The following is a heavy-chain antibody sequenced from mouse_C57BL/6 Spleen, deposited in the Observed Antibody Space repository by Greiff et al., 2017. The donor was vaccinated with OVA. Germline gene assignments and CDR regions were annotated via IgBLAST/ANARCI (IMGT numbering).Heavy chain of an antibody. Sequence: QVQLQQSGAELVKPGASVKISCKASGYAFSSYWMNWVKQRPGKGLEWIGQIYPGDGDTNYNGKFKGKATLTADKSSSTAYMQLSSLTSEDSAVYFCARSLYYGSSLDYWGQGTTLTVSS. CDR1: GYAFSSYW. J-gene: IGHJ2*01. V-gene: IGHV1-80*01. D-gene: IGHD1-1*01. CDR3: ARSLYYGSSLDY. CDR2: IYPGDGDT.